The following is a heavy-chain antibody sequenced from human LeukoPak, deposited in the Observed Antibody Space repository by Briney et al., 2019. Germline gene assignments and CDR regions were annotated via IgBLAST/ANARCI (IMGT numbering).Heavy chain of an antibody. J-gene: IGHJ4*02. CDR3: ARGIAAAGSYYFDY. CDR2: MNPNSGNT. CDR1: GYTFTSYD. V-gene: IGHV1-8*03. Sequence: GASVKASCKASGYTFTSYDINWVRQATGQGLGWMGWMNPNSGNTGYAQKFQGRVTITRNTSISTAYMELSSLRSEDTAVYYCARGIAAAGSYYFDYWGQGTLVTVSS. D-gene: IGHD6-13*01.